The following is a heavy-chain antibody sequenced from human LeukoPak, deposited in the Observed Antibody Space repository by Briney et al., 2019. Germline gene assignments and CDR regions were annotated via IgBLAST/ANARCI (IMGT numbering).Heavy chain of an antibody. Sequence: SETLSLTCTVSGGSISSGSYYWSWIRQPAGKGLEWIGRIYTSGSTNYNPSLKSRVTISVDTSKNQFSLKLSSVTAADTAVYYCARGGPELGGIDFDYWGQGTLVTVSS. D-gene: IGHD2-15*01. J-gene: IGHJ4*02. CDR1: GGSISSGSYY. CDR2: IYTSGST. CDR3: ARGGPELGGIDFDY. V-gene: IGHV4-61*02.